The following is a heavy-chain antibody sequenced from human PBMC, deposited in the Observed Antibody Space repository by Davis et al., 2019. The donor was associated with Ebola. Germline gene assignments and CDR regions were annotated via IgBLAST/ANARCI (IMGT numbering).Heavy chain of an antibody. CDR2: ISYDGSNK. J-gene: IGHJ3*02. D-gene: IGHD1-7*01. CDR3: ARTKYNWNSHAFDI. V-gene: IGHV3-30-3*01. Sequence: PGGSLRLSCATSGFPFSSYAMHWVRQAPGKGLEWVAVISYDGSNKYYADSVKGRFTISRDNSKNTLYLQMNSLRAEDTAVYYCARTKYNWNSHAFDIWGQGTMVTVSS. CDR1: GFPFSSYA.